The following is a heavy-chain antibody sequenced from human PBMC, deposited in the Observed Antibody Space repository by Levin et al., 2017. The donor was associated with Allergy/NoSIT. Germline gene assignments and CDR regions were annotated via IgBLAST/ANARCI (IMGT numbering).Heavy chain of an antibody. CDR3: ARVAHCTGSSCYVDY. V-gene: IGHV3-21*01. Sequence: GGSLRLSCAASGFTFSSYSMNWVRQAPGKGLAWVSSISGSSSYIYYADSLKGRFTISRDNAKNSLYLQLNNLRAEDTAVYYCARVAHCTGSSCYVDYWGRGTLVTVSS. J-gene: IGHJ4*02. D-gene: IGHD2-2*01. CDR2: ISGSSSYI. CDR1: GFTFSSYS.